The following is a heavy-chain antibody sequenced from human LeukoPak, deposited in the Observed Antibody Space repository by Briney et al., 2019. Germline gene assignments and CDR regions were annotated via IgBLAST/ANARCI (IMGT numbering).Heavy chain of an antibody. CDR3: ARHGGYAFAQ. CDR1: GGSFSGFY. J-gene: IGHJ4*02. V-gene: IGHV4-34*01. D-gene: IGHD3-16*01. CDR2: ISPAGNT. Sequence: SETLSLTCAVDGGSFSGFYWSWIRQPPGKGLEWIGQISPAGNTAYNPSLESRVAFSLDTSKKHFSVRVNSVTAADTAVYYCARHGGYAFAQWGQGTLVAVSS.